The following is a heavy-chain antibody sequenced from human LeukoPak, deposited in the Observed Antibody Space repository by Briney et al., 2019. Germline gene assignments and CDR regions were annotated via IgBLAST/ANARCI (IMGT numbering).Heavy chain of an antibody. CDR1: GFTFSSYA. CDR3: AREADSLGAVAFDI. V-gene: IGHV3-72*01. Sequence: PGGPLRLSCAASGFTFSSYAMSWVRQAPGKGLEWVGRTRNKANSYTTEYAASVKGRFTISRDDSKNSLYLQMNSLKTEDTAVYYCAREADSLGAVAFDIWGQGTMVTVSS. J-gene: IGHJ3*02. D-gene: IGHD1-26*01. CDR2: TRNKANSYTT.